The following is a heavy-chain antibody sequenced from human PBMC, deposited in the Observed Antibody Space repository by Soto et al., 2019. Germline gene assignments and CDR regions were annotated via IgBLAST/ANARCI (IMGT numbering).Heavy chain of an antibody. V-gene: IGHV1-8*01. CDR1: GNTFTSYD. Sequence: ASVKVSCKASGNTFTSYDINWVRQATGHGLEWMGWINPNSGNIGYAQKFQGRVTMNRDTAIRTAYMEVSRLRSDDTAVYYCARGRASGSYYLLDYWGQGTLVTVSS. D-gene: IGHD3-10*01. J-gene: IGHJ4*02. CDR3: ARGRASGSYYLLDY. CDR2: INPNSGNI.